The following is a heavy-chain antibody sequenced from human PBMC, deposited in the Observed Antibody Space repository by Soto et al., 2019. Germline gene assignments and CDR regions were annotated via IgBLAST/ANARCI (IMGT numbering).Heavy chain of an antibody. CDR3: ARAYRGGDCYYYYGMDV. CDR1: GGTFSSYA. CDR2: IIPIFGTA. D-gene: IGHD2-21*02. Sequence: QVQLVQSGAEVKKPGSSVKVSCKASGGTFSSYAIIWVRQAPGQGLEWMGGIIPIFGTANYAQKFQGRVTITADESTSTADMELSSLRSEDTAVYDCARAYRGGDCYYYYGMDVWGQGTTVTV. V-gene: IGHV1-69*12. J-gene: IGHJ6*02.